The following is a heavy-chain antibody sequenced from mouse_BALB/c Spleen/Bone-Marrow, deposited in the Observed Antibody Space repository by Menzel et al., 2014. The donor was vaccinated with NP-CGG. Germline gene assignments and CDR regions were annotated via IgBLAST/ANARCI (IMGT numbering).Heavy chain of an antibody. V-gene: IGHV1-67*01. CDR1: GYTFTDYA. D-gene: IGHD1-1*01. J-gene: IGHJ3*01. CDR3: AGAGYGSSYDWFAY. CDR2: ISTYSGNT. Sequence: QVPLKESGPELVRPGVSVKISCKGSGYTFTDYAMHWVKQSHAKSLEWIGVISTYSGNTNYNQKFKGKATMTVDKSSSTAYKELARLTAVDSAICYCAGAGYGSSYDWFAYWGQGTLVTVSA.